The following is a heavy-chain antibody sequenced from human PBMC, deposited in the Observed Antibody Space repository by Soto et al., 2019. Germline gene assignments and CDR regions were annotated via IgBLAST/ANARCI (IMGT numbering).Heavy chain of an antibody. CDR2: IYPGDSDT. J-gene: IGHJ3*02. V-gene: IGHV5-51*01. D-gene: IGHD3-22*01. CDR3: ARRNFNPYYYDSSGYAGDAFDI. CDR1: GYSFTSYW. Sequence: ESLKISCKGSGYSFTSYWIGWVRQMPGKGLEWMGIIYPGDSDTRYSPSFQGQVTISADKSISTAYLQWSSLKASDTAMYYCARRNFNPYYYDSSGYAGDAFDIWGQGTMVTVSS.